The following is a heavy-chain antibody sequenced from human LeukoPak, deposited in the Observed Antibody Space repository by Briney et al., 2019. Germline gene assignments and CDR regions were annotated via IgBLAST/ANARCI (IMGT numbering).Heavy chain of an antibody. CDR3: ARVTDGSGSYYDGWFDP. CDR1: GYTFTSYG. CDR2: ISAYNGNT. D-gene: IGHD3-10*01. J-gene: IGHJ5*02. V-gene: IGHV1-18*01. Sequence: ASVKVSCKASGYTFTSYGISWVRQAPGQGLEWMGWISAYNGNTNYAQKLQGRVTMTTDTSTSTAYMELRSLRSDDTAVYYCARVTDGSGSYYDGWFDPWGQGTLVTVSS.